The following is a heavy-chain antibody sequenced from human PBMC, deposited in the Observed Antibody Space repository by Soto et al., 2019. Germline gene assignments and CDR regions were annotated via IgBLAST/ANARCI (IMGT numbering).Heavy chain of an antibody. CDR2: IYYRGST. D-gene: IGHD2-15*01. V-gene: IGHV4-31*03. CDR3: ARDRGGGTPWYY. J-gene: IGHJ4*02. CDR1: GGSISSGGYY. Sequence: QVQLQESGPGLVKPSQTLSLTCTVSGGSISSGGYYWSWIRQHPGNGLEWIGYIYYRGSTYYNPSIKSRVTMSVDTSKNQFSLKLSSVTAADTAVYYCARDRGGGTPWYYWGQGTLVTVSS.